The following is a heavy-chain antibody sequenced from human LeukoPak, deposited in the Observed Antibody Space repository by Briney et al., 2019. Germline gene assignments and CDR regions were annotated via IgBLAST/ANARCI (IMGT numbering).Heavy chain of an antibody. D-gene: IGHD3-10*01. CDR3: ARRPRGVIIKSWFDS. CDR1: EFSFGSNY. V-gene: IGHV3-66*04. CDR2: IYSGGST. Sequence: PGGSLRLSCAASEFSFGSNYMTWVRQAPGKGLEWVSLIYSGGSTYYSDSVRGRFTISRDNSKNTLYLQMNSLRAEDTAVYYCARRPRGVIIKSWFDSWGQGTLVTVSS. J-gene: IGHJ5*01.